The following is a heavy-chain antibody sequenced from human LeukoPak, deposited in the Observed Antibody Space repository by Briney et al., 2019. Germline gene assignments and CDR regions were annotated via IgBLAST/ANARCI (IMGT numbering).Heavy chain of an antibody. Sequence: KPSETLSLTCTVSGGSISNYYWSWIRQPPGKGLEWIGYIYYSGSISYNPSLKSRVTISVDTSKNQFSLKLNSVTAADTAVYYCARGPAPWYFDLWGRGTLVTVSS. CDR2: IYYSGSI. V-gene: IGHV4-59*01. J-gene: IGHJ2*01. CDR3: ARGPAPWYFDL. D-gene: IGHD2-2*01. CDR1: GGSISNYY.